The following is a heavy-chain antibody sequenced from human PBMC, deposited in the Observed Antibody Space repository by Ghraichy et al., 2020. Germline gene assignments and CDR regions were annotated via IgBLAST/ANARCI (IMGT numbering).Heavy chain of an antibody. CDR1: GFTFSDFY. CDR3: ARAVGSGYTYGYDDI. J-gene: IGHJ4*02. CDR2: ISDTAGTTI. Sequence: GGYLRLSCAASGFTFSDFYMSWIRQAPGKGLECISYISDTAGTTIYYADSVEGRFTISRDNAKNSLYLQMNSLRAEDTAVYYCARAVGSGYTYGYDDIWGQGTLVTVSS. V-gene: IGHV3-11*01. D-gene: IGHD5-18*01.